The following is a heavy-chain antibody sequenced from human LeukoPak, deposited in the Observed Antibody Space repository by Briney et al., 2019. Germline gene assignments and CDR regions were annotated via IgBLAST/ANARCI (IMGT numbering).Heavy chain of an antibody. J-gene: IGHJ4*02. CDR2: INPSGGDT. Sequence: GASVKVSCKASGYTFTSFYMHWVRQAPGQGLEWMGIINPSGGDTSYAQRFQGRVTMARDTSTSTVYMELSSLRSEDTAVYYCARESTYHGFDYWGQGTLVTVSS. CDR3: ARESTYHGFDY. CDR1: GYTFTSFY. D-gene: IGHD2-2*01. V-gene: IGHV1-46*01.